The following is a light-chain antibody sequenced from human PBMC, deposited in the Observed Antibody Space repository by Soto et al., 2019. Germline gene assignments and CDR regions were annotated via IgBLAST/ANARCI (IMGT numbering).Light chain of an antibody. CDR3: SSFTSTTTLDV. J-gene: IGLJ1*01. V-gene: IGLV2-14*03. CDR1: SSDVGAYNR. CDR2: DVS. Sequence: QSVLAQPASVSWSPGQSITISCTGTSSDVGAYNRVSWYRQHPGKAPKLMIFDVSSRPSGVSNRFSGSKSGNTAFLTISRLQAEDEADYYCSSFTSTTTLDVFGTGTKVTVL.